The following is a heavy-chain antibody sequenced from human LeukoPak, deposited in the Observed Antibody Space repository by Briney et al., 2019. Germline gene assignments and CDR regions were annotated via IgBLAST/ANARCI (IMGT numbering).Heavy chain of an antibody. J-gene: IGHJ4*02. CDR3: ARVEDHDYGDYYFDY. D-gene: IGHD4-17*01. CDR1: GFTFSSSW. V-gene: IGHV3-7*01. CDR2: IKQDGSEK. Sequence: GGSLRLSCAASGFTFSSSWMSWVRQAPGKGLEWVANIKQDGSEKYYVDSVKGRSTISRDNAKNSLYPQMNSLRAEDTAVYYCARVEDHDYGDYYFDYWGQGTLVTVSS.